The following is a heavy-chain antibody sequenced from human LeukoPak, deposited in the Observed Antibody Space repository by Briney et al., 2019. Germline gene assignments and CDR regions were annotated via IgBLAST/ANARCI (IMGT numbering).Heavy chain of an antibody. CDR1: GYTLTTYG. V-gene: IGHV1-18*01. J-gene: IGHJ4*02. CDR3: AREAWGGVIISPFDC. Sequence: EASVEVSCKASGYTLTTYGISWVRQAPGQGLEWLGWISAYSGNTNYAQKLQGRLTMTTNTSTGTAYMELRSLRSDDTAMYYCAREAWGGVIISPFDCWGQGTPVTVSS. CDR2: ISAYSGNT. D-gene: IGHD3-16*02.